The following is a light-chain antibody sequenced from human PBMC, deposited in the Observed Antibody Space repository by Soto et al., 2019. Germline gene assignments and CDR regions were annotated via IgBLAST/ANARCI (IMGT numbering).Light chain of an antibody. Sequence: DIVMTQSPDSLAVSLGERATINCKSSQSVLYNSDNKNYLAWYQQKPGQPPKLLIYWASTRDPGVPDRFSGSGSGADFTLTISSLQAEEVAVYYCQQYYTTLTFGGGTKVEIK. CDR3: QQYYTTLT. CDR1: QSVLYNSDNKNY. CDR2: WAS. J-gene: IGKJ4*01. V-gene: IGKV4-1*01.